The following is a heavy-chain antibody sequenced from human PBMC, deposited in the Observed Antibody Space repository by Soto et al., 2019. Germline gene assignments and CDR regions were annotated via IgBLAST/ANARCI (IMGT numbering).Heavy chain of an antibody. Sequence: EVQLLESGGGLVQPGGSLRLSCAASGFTFSSYAMSWVRQAPGKGLEWVSAISGSGGSTYYADSVKGRFTISRDNSKNTLYLRMNSLRAEDTAVYYCAKRLHSGSYYGPGYYDYWGQGTLVTVSS. CDR1: GFTFSSYA. CDR2: ISGSGGST. J-gene: IGHJ4*02. V-gene: IGHV3-23*01. CDR3: AKRLHSGSYYGPGYYDY. D-gene: IGHD1-26*01.